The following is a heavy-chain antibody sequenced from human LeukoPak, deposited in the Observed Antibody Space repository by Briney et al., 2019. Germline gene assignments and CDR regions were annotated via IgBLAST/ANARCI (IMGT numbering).Heavy chain of an antibody. J-gene: IGHJ3*02. V-gene: IGHV3-21*01. CDR3: AKGGDDYGDYAGYDAFDI. CDR1: GFTFSTYS. Sequence: GGSLRLSCAASGFTFSTYSMNWVRQAPGKGLEWVSSISSSSGYLYYANSVKGRFTISRDNAKNSLYLQMNSLRAEDTAVYYCAKGGDDYGDYAGYDAFDIWGQGTMVTVSS. CDR2: ISSSSGYL. D-gene: IGHD4-17*01.